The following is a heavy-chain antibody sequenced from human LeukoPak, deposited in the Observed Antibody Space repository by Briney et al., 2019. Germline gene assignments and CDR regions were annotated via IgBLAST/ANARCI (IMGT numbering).Heavy chain of an antibody. D-gene: IGHD3-10*01. CDR3: AKAGYYYYYMDV. Sequence: PGGSLRLSCAASGFTFDDYAMHWVRQAPGKGPEWVSGISWNSGSIGYADSVKGRFTISRDNAKNSLYLQMNSLRAEDMALYYCAKAGYYYYYMDVWGKGTTVTVSS. CDR1: GFTFDDYA. V-gene: IGHV3-9*03. CDR2: ISWNSGSI. J-gene: IGHJ6*03.